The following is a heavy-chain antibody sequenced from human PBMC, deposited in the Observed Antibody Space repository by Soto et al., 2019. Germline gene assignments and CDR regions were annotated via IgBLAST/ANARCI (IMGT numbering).Heavy chain of an antibody. J-gene: IGHJ6*02. D-gene: IGHD6-13*01. V-gene: IGHV1-69*01. CDR3: ATMLGHSTTWYLDGMDV. CDR1: GGTFGSNA. CDR2: IIPIFDTT. Sequence: QVQLVQSGAEVKKPGSSVKVSCKASGGTFGSNALSWVRQAPGQGLEWMGGIIPIFDTTHYAQNCQGRVTITADESTSTAYMALSSLRSEDTAVYYCATMLGHSTTWYLDGMDVWGQGTPVTVSS.